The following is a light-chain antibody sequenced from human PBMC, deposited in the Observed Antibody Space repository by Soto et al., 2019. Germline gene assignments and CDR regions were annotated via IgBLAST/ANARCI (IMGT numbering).Light chain of an antibody. V-gene: IGLV2-14*01. CDR2: EVT. CDR3: SSYTNINTRACV. J-gene: IGLJ1*01. Sequence: QSVRTQPGSVSGSPGQSITISCTGTSGDIGSYNRVSWYQQHPGKAPKLIIYEVTDRPSGVSNRFSGSKSGNTASLTISGLQAEDEAEYYCSSYTNINTRACVFGTGTKVTVL. CDR1: SGDIGSYNR.